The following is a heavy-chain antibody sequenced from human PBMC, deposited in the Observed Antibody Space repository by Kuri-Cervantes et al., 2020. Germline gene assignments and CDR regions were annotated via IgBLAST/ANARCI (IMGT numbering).Heavy chain of an antibody. Sequence: GESLKISCAASGFTFSSYAMHWVRQAPGKGLEWVAVISYDGSNKYYADSVKGRFTISRDNSKNTLYLQMNSLRAEDTAVYYCTTGKRYDYVWFDYWGQGTLVTVSS. J-gene: IGHJ4*02. CDR3: TTGKRYDYVWFDY. D-gene: IGHD3-16*01. V-gene: IGHV3-30-3*01. CDR2: ISYDGSNK. CDR1: GFTFSSYA.